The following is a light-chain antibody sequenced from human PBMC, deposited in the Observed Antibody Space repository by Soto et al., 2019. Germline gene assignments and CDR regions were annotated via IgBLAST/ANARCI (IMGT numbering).Light chain of an antibody. CDR1: SSNSGNKY. Sequence: QSVLTQPPSASGTPGQRVTISCSGSSSNSGNKYVYWYQQFPGTAPKLLMYMNIHRPSGVPDRFSGSKSGTSASLDISGLRSEDEADYYCAAWDAGVGGPAFGGGTKLTVL. CDR3: AAWDAGVGGPA. J-gene: IGLJ2*01. CDR2: MNI. V-gene: IGLV1-47*01.